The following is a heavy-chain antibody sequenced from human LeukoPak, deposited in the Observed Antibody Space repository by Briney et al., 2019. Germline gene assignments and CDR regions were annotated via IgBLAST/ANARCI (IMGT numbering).Heavy chain of an antibody. Sequence: GSSVKVSCKASGGTFSSYAISWVRQAPGQGLEWMGRIIPIFGTANYAQKFQGRVTITTDESTSTAYMELSSLRSEDTAVYYCARGEMATTWGFDYWGQGTLVTVSS. V-gene: IGHV1-69*05. CDR3: ARGEMATTWGFDY. CDR1: GGTFSSYA. D-gene: IGHD5-24*01. CDR2: IIPIFGTA. J-gene: IGHJ4*02.